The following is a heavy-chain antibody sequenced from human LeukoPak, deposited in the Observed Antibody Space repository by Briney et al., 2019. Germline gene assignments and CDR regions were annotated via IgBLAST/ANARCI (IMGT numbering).Heavy chain of an antibody. CDR2: IGVTGNT. Sequence: GGPLRPSSAASGFTFSKDDFHWVRQAPGKGLEWVAAIGVTGNTYDADSMTGRFTISIEDAANSLYLQMRSRGAGDTALSSCAKEFCGSLAACARGSYYYFWGRGALVTVSS. CDR3: AKEFCGSLAACARGSYYYF. CDR1: GFTFSKDD. J-gene: IGHJ2*01. D-gene: IGHD2-15*01. V-gene: IGHV3-13*01.